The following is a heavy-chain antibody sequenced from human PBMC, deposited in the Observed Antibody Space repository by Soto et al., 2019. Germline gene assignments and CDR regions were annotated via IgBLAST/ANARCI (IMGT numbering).Heavy chain of an antibody. J-gene: IGHJ4*02. D-gene: IGHD3-22*01. V-gene: IGHV4-59*01. CDR1: GGSISTYY. CDR2: IHDSGST. CDR3: ARGLGYYETPLDY. Sequence: QVQLQESGPGLVKPSETLSLTCTVSGGSISTYYWSWIRQPPGKGLEWIGYIHDSGSTNYNPSLKSRVTISLDTSXXXXXXKLXSXXAAXXAVXXCARGLGYYETPLDYWGQGTLVTVSS.